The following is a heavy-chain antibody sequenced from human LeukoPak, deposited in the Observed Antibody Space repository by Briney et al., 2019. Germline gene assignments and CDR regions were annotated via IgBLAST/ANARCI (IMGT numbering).Heavy chain of an antibody. CDR1: GLTVSSNY. CDR3: ARVRGGYYFDY. Sequence: PGGSLRLSCAASGLTVSSNYMSWVRQAPGKGLEWVSVIYSGGSTYYADSVKGRFTISRDNSKNTLYLQMNSLRAEDTAVYYCARVRGGYYFDYWGQGTLVTVSS. J-gene: IGHJ4*02. V-gene: IGHV3-53*01. CDR2: IYSGGST. D-gene: IGHD5-24*01.